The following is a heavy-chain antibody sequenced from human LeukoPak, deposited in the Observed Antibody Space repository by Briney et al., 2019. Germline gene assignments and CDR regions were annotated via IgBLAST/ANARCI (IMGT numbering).Heavy chain of an antibody. D-gene: IGHD3-3*01. CDR3: ARYRAGDFGVVTPIDY. V-gene: IGHV3-21*01. CDR2: ISSSSSYI. CDR1: GFTFSSYS. J-gene: IGHJ4*02. Sequence: GESLKISCAASGFTFSSYSMNWVRQAPGKGLEWVSSISSSSSYIYYADSVKGRFTISRDNAKNSLYLQMNSLRAEDTAVYYCARYRAGDFGVVTPIDYWGQGTLVTVSS.